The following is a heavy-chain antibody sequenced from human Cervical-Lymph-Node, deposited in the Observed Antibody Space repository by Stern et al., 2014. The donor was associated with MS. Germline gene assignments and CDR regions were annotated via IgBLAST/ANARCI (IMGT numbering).Heavy chain of an antibody. D-gene: IGHD4-11*01. Sequence: MQLVESGGGVVQPGRSLRLSCAASGFTFSSYGMHWVRQAPGKGLEWVAVIWYDGSNKYYADSVKGRFTISRDNSKNTLYLQMNSLRAEDTAVYYCARSGNYVDYYYGMDVWGQGTTVTVSS. J-gene: IGHJ6*02. V-gene: IGHV3-33*01. CDR3: ARSGNYVDYYYGMDV. CDR2: IWYDGSNK. CDR1: GFTFSSYG.